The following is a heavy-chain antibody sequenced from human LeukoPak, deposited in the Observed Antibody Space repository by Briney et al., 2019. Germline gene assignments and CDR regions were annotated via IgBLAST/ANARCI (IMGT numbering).Heavy chain of an antibody. Sequence: TGGSLRLSCSASGFTFSSYAMHWVRQAPGKGLEYVSAISSNGRSTYHADSVKGRFTVSRDNSKNTLYLQMSSLRDEDTAVYYCVKDLRNIAAAGTPDYWGQGTLVTVSS. J-gene: IGHJ4*02. CDR1: GFTFSSYA. CDR3: VKDLRNIAAAGTPDY. D-gene: IGHD6-13*01. V-gene: IGHV3-64D*06. CDR2: ISSNGRST.